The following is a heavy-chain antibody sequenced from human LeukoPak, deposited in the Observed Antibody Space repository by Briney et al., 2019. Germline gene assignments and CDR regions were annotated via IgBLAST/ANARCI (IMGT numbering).Heavy chain of an antibody. CDR3: ARHGTISSESYFDY. Sequence: SETLSLTCSVSGGSVSSYYWSWIRQSPGKGLECFAYIHNSGRTNYNPSLKSRVTGFVDTSKNQVSLRLSSVTAADTAVYYCARHGTISSESYFDYWGQGALVTVSS. CDR1: GGSVSSYY. CDR2: IHNSGRT. D-gene: IGHD1-14*01. J-gene: IGHJ4*02. V-gene: IGHV4-59*08.